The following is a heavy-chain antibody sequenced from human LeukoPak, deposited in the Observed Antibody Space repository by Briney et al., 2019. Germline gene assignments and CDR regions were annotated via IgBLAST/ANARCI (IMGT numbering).Heavy chain of an antibody. V-gene: IGHV3-53*01. Sequence: GGSLRLSCAASGFTVSSNYMSWVRQAPGKGLEWVAVIYSGGSTYYTDSVKGRFTISRDNSKNTLSLKMNSLSTEDTAVYYCARDRRGRAAAGTYYYHYMDVWGKGTPVTVSS. D-gene: IGHD6-13*01. CDR3: ARDRRGRAAAGTYYYHYMDV. CDR2: IYSGGST. J-gene: IGHJ6*03. CDR1: GFTVSSNY.